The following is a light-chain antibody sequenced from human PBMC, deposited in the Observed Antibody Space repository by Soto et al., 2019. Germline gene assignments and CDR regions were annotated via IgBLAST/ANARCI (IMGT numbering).Light chain of an antibody. CDR2: GAS. CDR3: QQYNTRPRT. CDR1: QGIKDY. Sequence: IALTKCRTTLPESPRARVTPYCRASQGIKDYVAWYQQKPGQAPRLLIYGASNRATAIPARFSGSGSGTEFTLSISSLQSEDFAVYYCQQYNTRPRTFGQGTKVDIK. J-gene: IGKJ1*01. V-gene: IGKV3-15*01.